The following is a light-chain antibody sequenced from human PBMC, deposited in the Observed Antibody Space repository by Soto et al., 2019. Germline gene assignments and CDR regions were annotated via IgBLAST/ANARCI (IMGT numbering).Light chain of an antibody. CDR1: QSISSY. CDR2: AAS. J-gene: IGKJ4*01. Sequence: DIQMTQSPSSLSASVGDRVTITCRASQSISSYLNWYQQKPGKAPKLLIYAASSLQSGVPSRFSGSRSGTDVTLTISSLQPEDFATYYCQQSYSTPVTFGGGTKVEIK. CDR3: QQSYSTPVT. V-gene: IGKV1-39*01.